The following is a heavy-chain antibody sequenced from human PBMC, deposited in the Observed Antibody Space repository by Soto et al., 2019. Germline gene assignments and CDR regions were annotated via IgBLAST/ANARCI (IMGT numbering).Heavy chain of an antibody. CDR2: ISWKSSSI. D-gene: IGHD6-25*01. J-gene: IGHJ3*01. CDR1: GFTFEDYA. V-gene: IGHV3-9*01. Sequence: EVQLVESGGGLEQPGRSLRLSCAASGFTFEDYAMHWVRQAPGKGLEWVSGISWKSSSITYADSVKGRFTISRDNAKNSLFLQMNILRADDTAFYYCAKDSGPGRGNDAFDVWGQGTMVTVSA. CDR3: AKDSGPGRGNDAFDV.